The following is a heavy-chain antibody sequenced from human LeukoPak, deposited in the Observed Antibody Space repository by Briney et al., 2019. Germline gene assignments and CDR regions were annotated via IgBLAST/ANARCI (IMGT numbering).Heavy chain of an antibody. CDR1: GGSLSGYY. CDR3: TRGSIAYYYMDV. J-gene: IGHJ6*03. D-gene: IGHD3-22*01. Sequence: SETLSLTCAVYGGSLSGYYWSWIRQPPGKGLEWIGNIYYSGSTNYNPSLKSRVTISVDTSKNQFSLKLSSVTAADTAVYYCTRGSIAYYYMDVWGKGTTVTISS. CDR2: IYYSGST. V-gene: IGHV4-59*01.